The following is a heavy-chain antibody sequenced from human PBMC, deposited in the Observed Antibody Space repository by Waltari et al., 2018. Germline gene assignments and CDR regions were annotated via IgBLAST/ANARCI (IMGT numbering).Heavy chain of an antibody. CDR3: ATDGPMTTVTTGAFDI. D-gene: IGHD4-4*01. J-gene: IGHJ3*02. CDR1: GYTFTDYY. CDR2: VDPEDGET. Sequence: EVQLVQSGAEVKKPGATVKISCKVSGYTFTDYYMHWVQQAPGKGLEWMGLVDPEDGETRYAEKFQGRVTITADTDKDTAYRELSSLRSEDTAVYYCATDGPMTTVTTGAFDIWGQGTMVTVSS. V-gene: IGHV1-69-2*01.